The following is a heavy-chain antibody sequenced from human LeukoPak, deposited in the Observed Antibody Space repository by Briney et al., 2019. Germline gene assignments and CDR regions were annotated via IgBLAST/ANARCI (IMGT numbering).Heavy chain of an antibody. Sequence: ASVKVSCKASGYTFTGYYMHWARQAPGQGLEWMGWINPNSGGTNYAQKFQGRVTMTTDTSTSTAYMELRSLRSDDTAVYYCARDERDYSSGCCDYWGQGTLVTVSS. CDR2: INPNSGGT. J-gene: IGHJ4*02. CDR3: ARDERDYSSGCCDY. CDR1: GYTFTGYY. D-gene: IGHD6-19*01. V-gene: IGHV1-2*02.